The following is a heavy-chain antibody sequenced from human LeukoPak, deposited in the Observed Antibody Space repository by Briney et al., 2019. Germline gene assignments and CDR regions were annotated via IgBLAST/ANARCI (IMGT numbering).Heavy chain of an antibody. CDR1: GDSIRSNNW. Sequence: SGTLSLTCVFSGDSIRSNNWWSWVRQPPGKGLEWIGEIYHSGSTTYSPSLKSRVTISVDTSKNQFPLKLTSATAADTAVYYCARVRWPTTGDKEVRGVITGGLYMDVWGKGTTVTVSS. CDR3: ARVRWPTTGDKEVRGVITGGLYMDV. V-gene: IGHV4-4*02. J-gene: IGHJ6*03. D-gene: IGHD3-10*01. CDR2: IYHSGST.